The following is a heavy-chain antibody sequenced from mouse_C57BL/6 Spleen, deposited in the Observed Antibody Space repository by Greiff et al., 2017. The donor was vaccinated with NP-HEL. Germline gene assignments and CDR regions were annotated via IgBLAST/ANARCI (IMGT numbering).Heavy chain of an antibody. CDR2: INPNNGGT. CDR3: ATDGSRGAWFAY. Sequence: VQLQQSGPELVKPGASVKMSCKASGYTFTDYNMHWVKQSHGKSLEWIGYINPNNGGTSYNQKFKGKATLTVNKSSSTAYMELRSLTSEDSAVYYGATDGSRGAWFAYWGQGTLVTVSA. V-gene: IGHV1-22*01. CDR1: GYTFTDYN. J-gene: IGHJ3*01. D-gene: IGHD1-1*01.